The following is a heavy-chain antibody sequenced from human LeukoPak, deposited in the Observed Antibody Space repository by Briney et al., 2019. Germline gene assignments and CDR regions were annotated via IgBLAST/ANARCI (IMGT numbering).Heavy chain of an antibody. V-gene: IGHV4-59*01. CDR3: ASDYGGWYFDL. D-gene: IGHD4-23*01. CDR1: GGSISSYY. Sequence: SETLSLTCPVSGGSISSYYWSWIRQPPGKGLEWIGYIYYSGSTNYNPSLKSRVTISVDTSKNQFSLKLSSVTAADTAVYYCASDYGGWYFDLWGRGTLVTVSS. CDR2: IYYSGST. J-gene: IGHJ2*01.